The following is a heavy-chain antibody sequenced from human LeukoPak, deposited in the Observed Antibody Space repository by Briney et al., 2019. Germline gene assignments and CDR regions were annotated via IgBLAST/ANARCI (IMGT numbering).Heavy chain of an antibody. D-gene: IGHD6-13*01. CDR3: ARQGRIAAAGNDY. Sequence: SETLSLTCAVYGGSFSGYYWNWIRQPPGKGLEWIGEINHSGSTNYNPSLKSRVTISVDTSKNQFSLKLSSVTAADTAVYYCARQGRIAAAGNDYWGQGTLVTVSS. CDR2: INHSGST. J-gene: IGHJ4*02. V-gene: IGHV4-34*01. CDR1: GGSFSGYY.